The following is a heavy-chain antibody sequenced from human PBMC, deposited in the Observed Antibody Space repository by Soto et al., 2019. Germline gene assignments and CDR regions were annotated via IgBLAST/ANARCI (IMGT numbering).Heavy chain of an antibody. V-gene: IGHV4-39*01. CDR3: ARLNTENYNVGN. Sequence: PSETLSLTCIVSGGSISSRSHYWGWIRRPPGKGLGWIGSVFYSGSTKYNSSLKSRVTMSVDTSTNQFSLQLTSVTAADTADYYCARLNTENYNVGNWGEGALVTVSS. D-gene: IGHD1-1*01. CDR2: VFYSGST. J-gene: IGHJ4*02. CDR1: GGSISSRSHY.